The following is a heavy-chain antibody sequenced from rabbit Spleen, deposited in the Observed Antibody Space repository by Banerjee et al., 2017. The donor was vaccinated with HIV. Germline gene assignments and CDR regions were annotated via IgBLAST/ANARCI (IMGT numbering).Heavy chain of an antibody. CDR3: ARGSYGGYGFVLNL. CDR2: IDTGDGNT. CDR1: GFSFSNKAV. Sequence: QEQLVESGGGLVKPEGSLKLSCTASGFSFSNKAVVCWVRQAPGKGLEWIACIDTGDGNTYYATWAKGRFTISKTSTTVTLQMTSLTAADTATYFCARGSYGGYGFVLNLWGQGTLVTVS. J-gene: IGHJ4*01. D-gene: IGHD6-1*01. V-gene: IGHV1S45*01.